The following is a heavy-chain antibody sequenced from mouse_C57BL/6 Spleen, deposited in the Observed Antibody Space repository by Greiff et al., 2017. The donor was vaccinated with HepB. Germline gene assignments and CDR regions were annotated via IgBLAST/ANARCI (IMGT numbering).Heavy chain of an antibody. J-gene: IGHJ2*01. CDR2: IYPGDGDT. V-gene: IGHV1-82*01. CDR1: GYAFSSSW. CDR3: ARSGGTGLDY. D-gene: IGHD3-3*01. Sequence: QVQLQQSGPELVKPGASVKISCKASGYAFSSSWMNWVKQRPGKGLEWIGRIYPGDGDTNYNGKFKGKATLTADKSSSTAYMQLSSLTSEDPAIYFCARSGGTGLDYWGQGTTLTVSS.